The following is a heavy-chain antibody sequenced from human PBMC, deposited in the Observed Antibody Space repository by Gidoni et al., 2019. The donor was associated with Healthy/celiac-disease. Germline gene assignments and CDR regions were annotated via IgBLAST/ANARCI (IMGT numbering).Heavy chain of an antibody. CDR1: GSSFTRYW. Sequence: EVQLVQSGAEVKQPGESLKISGMGSGSSFTRYWIGWVRQMPGKGLEWMGIIYTGDADSRYSPSFKGKVTIAAEKSISTAYLQWSSLKASDTAMYYCARRRGRAARPSYYGMDVWGQGTTVTVSS. J-gene: IGHJ6*02. V-gene: IGHV5-51*01. CDR3: ARRRGRAARPSYYGMDV. D-gene: IGHD6-6*01. CDR2: IYTGDADS.